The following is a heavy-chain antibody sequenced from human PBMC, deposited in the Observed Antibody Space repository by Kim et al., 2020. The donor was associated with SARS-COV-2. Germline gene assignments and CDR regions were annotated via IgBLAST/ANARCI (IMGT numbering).Heavy chain of an antibody. D-gene: IGHD3-3*01. Sequence: SETLSLTCTVSGGSISSYYWSWIRQPPGKGLEWIGYIYYSGSTNYNPSLKSRVTISVDTSKNQFSLKLSSVTAADTAVYYCARGFVYYDFWSGYQSNNWFDPWGQGTLVTVSS. CDR2: IYYSGST. V-gene: IGHV4-59*01. CDR1: GGSISSYY. J-gene: IGHJ5*02. CDR3: ARGFVYYDFWSGYQSNNWFDP.